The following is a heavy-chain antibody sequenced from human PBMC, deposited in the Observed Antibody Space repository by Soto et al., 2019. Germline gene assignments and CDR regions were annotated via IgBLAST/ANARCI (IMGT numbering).Heavy chain of an antibody. CDR2: IYWDDDK. V-gene: IGHV2-5*02. CDR1: GFSLSTSGVG. D-gene: IGHD3-10*01. J-gene: IGHJ4*02. CDR3: AHRRSHGSGSYYNS. Sequence: QITLKESGPTLVKPTQTLTLTCTFSGFSLSTSGVGVGWIRQPPGKALEWLALIYWDDDKRYSPSLKSRLTITKYPSKHQVVITMTNMDPVDTATYYRAHRRSHGSGSYYNSWGQGTLVTVSS.